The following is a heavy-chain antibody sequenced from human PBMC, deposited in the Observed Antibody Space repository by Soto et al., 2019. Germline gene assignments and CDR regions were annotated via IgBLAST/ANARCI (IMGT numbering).Heavy chain of an antibody. Sequence: SVKVSCKASGFTFSNSAVQWVRQSRGQRLEWMGWIVVGSGHPNLAQKFQDRVTLTRDMSTGTAYMELSSLRSEDTAVYYCAADVIAVAGDFDHWGQETQVTVSS. J-gene: IGHJ4*02. CDR2: IVVGSGHP. D-gene: IGHD6-19*01. CDR3: AADVIAVAGDFDH. CDR1: GFTFSNSA. V-gene: IGHV1-58*01.